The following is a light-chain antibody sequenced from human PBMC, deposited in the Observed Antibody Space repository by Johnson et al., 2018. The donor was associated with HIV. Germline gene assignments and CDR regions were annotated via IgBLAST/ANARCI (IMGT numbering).Light chain of an antibody. V-gene: IGLV1-51*01. Sequence: QSVLTQPPSVSAAPGQKVTISCSGSSSNIGNNYVSWYQQLPGTAPTLLIYDNNKRPSGIPDRVSGSKSGTSATLRITGLQTGDEADYYCGTWDSCLSCGLYLFGTGTKVTVL. J-gene: IGLJ1*01. CDR3: GTWDSCLSCGLYL. CDR2: DNN. CDR1: SSNIGNNY.